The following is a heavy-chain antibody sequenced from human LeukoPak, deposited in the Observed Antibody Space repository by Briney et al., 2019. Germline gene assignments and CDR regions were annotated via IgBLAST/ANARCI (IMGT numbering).Heavy chain of an antibody. CDR1: GGSISSYY. J-gene: IGHJ5*02. D-gene: IGHD6-19*01. V-gene: IGHV4-59*01. CDR3: ARFAAGISNGGYNWFDP. CDR2: IYYSGST. Sequence: KPSETLSLTCTVSGGSISSYYWSWIRQPPGKGLEWIGYIYYSGSTNYNPSLKSRVTISVDTSKNQFSLKLSSVTAADTAVYYCARFAAGISNGGYNWFDPWGQGTLVTVSS.